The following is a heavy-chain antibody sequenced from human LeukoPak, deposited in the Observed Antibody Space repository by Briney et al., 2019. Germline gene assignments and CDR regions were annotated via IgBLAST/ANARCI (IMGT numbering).Heavy chain of an antibody. Sequence: PSETLSLTCAVYGGSFSGYYWSWIRQPAGKGLEWIGRIYTSGSTNYNPSLKSRVTMSVDTSKNQFSLKLSSVTAADTAVYYCARDSGYSNYVDWFDPWGQGTLVTVSS. D-gene: IGHD4-11*01. V-gene: IGHV4-4*07. CDR3: ARDSGYSNYVDWFDP. CDR2: IYTSGST. CDR1: GGSFSGYY. J-gene: IGHJ5*02.